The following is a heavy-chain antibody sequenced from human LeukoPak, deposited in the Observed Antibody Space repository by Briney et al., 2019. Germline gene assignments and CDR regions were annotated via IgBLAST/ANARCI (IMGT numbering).Heavy chain of an antibody. J-gene: IGHJ4*02. CDR2: ISSSGSTI. V-gene: IGHV3-11*01. CDR1: GFTFSDYY. D-gene: IGHD4-17*01. CDR3: ARARTTETARFDY. Sequence: GGSLRLSCAVSGFTFSDYYMSWIRHAPAKGLEWVSYISSSGSTIYYADSVKGRFTISRDNAKNSLYLQMNSLRAEDTAVYYCARARTTETARFDYWGQGTLVTVSS.